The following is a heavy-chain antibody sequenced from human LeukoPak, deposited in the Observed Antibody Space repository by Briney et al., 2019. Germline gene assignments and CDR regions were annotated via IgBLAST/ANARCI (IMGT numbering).Heavy chain of an antibody. Sequence: GFLKLFCAGSGFNVHNHYQSWVRQAPGEGLEWVSVIYSGGSTYYADSVKGRFTISRDNSKNTLYLQMNSLRAEDTAVYYCARAPYSGYAYYFDYWGQGTLVTVSS. J-gene: IGHJ4*02. V-gene: IGHV3-53*01. CDR1: GFNVHNHY. CDR2: IYSGGST. D-gene: IGHD5-12*01. CDR3: ARAPYSGYAYYFDY.